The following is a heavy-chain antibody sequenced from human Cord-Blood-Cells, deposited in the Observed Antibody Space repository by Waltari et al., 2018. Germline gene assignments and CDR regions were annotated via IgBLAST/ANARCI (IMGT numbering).Heavy chain of an antibody. CDR2: INHRGST. CDR3: ATLSSSSWYYYYGMDV. V-gene: IGHV4-34*01. D-gene: IGHD6-13*01. Sequence: QVQLQQWGAGLLKPSATLSLTCAVYGGSFSGYYWSWIRQPPGKGLEWIGEINHRGSTNYNPSLKSRVTISVDTSKNQFSLKLSSVTAADTAVYYCATLSSSSWYYYYGMDVWGQGTTVTVSS. CDR1: GGSFSGYY. J-gene: IGHJ6*02.